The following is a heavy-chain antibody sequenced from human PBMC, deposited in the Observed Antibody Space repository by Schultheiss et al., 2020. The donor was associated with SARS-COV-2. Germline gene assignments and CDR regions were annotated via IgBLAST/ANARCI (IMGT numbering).Heavy chain of an antibody. CDR2: IYSGGFT. Sequence: GGSLRLSCAASGFTFSSYWMSWVRQAPGKGLEWVSLIYSGGFTYYADSVKGRFTISRDNSKNTVYLQMNSLRAEDTAVYYCATFRNGWSAFDYWGQGTLVTVSS. CDR3: ATFRNGWSAFDY. D-gene: IGHD6-19*01. V-gene: IGHV3-53*01. CDR1: GFTFSSYW. J-gene: IGHJ4*02.